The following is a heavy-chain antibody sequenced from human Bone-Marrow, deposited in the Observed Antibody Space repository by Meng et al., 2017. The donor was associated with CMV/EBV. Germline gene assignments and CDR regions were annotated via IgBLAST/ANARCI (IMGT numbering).Heavy chain of an antibody. CDR1: GFIFSSHA. D-gene: IGHD1-26*01. J-gene: IGHJ3*02. V-gene: IGHV3-23*01. CDR3: ANVGVGDAFDI. Sequence: GGSLRLSCAASGFIFSSHAMSWVRLTPGKGLEWVSTISGSGDNTYYADSVKGRFTISRDNSKNTLFLQMSSLRGEDTAVYYCANVGVGDAFDIWGQGTTVTVSS. CDR2: ISGSGDNT.